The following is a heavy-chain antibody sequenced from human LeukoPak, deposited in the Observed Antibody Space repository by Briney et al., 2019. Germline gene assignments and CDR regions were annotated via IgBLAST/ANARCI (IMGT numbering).Heavy chain of an antibody. CDR2: ISYDGSNK. V-gene: IGHV3-30-3*01. J-gene: IGHJ4*02. CDR1: GFTFSSYA. CDR3: ARAYYDFWSGPDY. D-gene: IGHD3-3*01. Sequence: PGGSLRLSCAASGFTFSSYAMHWVRQAPGKGLEWVAVISYDGSNKYYADSVKGRFTTSRDNSKNTLYLQMNSLRAEDTAVYYCARAYYDFWSGPDYWGQGTLVTVSS.